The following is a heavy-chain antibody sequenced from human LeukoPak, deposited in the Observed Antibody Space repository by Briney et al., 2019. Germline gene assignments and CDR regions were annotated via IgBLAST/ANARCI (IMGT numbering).Heavy chain of an antibody. Sequence: ASVTVSCKASGYTFTGYYTHWGRQAPGQGLEWVGWINPNSGGTNYAQKFQGRVTMTRDMSTSTAYMELSSLRSEDTAVYYCASPWINYYGSGSLNYWGQGTLVSVSS. CDR2: INPNSGGT. CDR3: ASPWINYYGSGSLNY. J-gene: IGHJ4*02. D-gene: IGHD3-10*01. CDR1: GYTFTGYY. V-gene: IGHV1-2*02.